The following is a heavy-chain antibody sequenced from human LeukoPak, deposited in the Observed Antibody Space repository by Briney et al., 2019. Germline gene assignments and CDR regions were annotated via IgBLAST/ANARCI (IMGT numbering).Heavy chain of an antibody. V-gene: IGHV4-59*08. D-gene: IGHD3-9*01. CDR1: GGSISSYL. CDR3: ARSHDILRNWFDP. CDR2: IYYTGRT. Sequence: PSETLSLTCTVSGGSISSYLWNWSRQSPGKGLEWIGNIYYTGRTNYNPSLKSRVTISVDTSKNQFSLKLSSVTAADTAVYYCARSHDILRNWFDPWGQGTLVTVSS. J-gene: IGHJ5*02.